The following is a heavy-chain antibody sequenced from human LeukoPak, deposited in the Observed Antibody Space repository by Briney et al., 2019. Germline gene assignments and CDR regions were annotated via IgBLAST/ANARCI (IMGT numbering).Heavy chain of an antibody. CDR3: ARGYCSSTSCYTPTTWFDP. CDR2: ISAYNGNT. V-gene: IGHV1-18*01. J-gene: IGHJ5*02. Sequence: ASVKVSCKASGYTFTSYGISWVRQAPGQGLEWMGWISAYNGNTNYAQKLQGRVTMTTDTSTSTAYMELRSLRSDDTAVYYCARGYCSSTSCYTPTTWFDPWGQGTLVTVSS. CDR1: GYTFTSYG. D-gene: IGHD2-2*02.